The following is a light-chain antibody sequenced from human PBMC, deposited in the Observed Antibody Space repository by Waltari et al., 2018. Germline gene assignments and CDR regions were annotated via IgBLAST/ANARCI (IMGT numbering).Light chain of an antibody. CDR3: AAWDDSLNGVV. V-gene: IGLV1-47*01. CDR1: RSNIGSNF. Sequence: QSVMTQPPSASATPGQRVIISCSGSRSNIGSNFVSWYQHFPGTAPKLLIYRNNQRPAGVPDRFSGSKSGTSASLTISGLRSEDEAGYYCAAWDDSLNGVVFGGGTKLTVL. J-gene: IGLJ3*02. CDR2: RNN.